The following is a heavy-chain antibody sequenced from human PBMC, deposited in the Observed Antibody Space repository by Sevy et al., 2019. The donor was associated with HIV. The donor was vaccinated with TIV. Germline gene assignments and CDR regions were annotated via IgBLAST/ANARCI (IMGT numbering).Heavy chain of an antibody. D-gene: IGHD3-3*01. CDR2: ISGSGGST. CDR3: AKDLTIFGLVIGY. V-gene: IGHV3-23*01. CDR1: GFTFSSYA. Sequence: GGSLRLSCAASGFTFSSYAMSWVRQAPGKGLEWVSAISGSGGSTYYAYSVKGRFTISRDNSKNTLYLQMNSLRAEDTAVYYCAKDLTIFGLVIGYWGQGTLVTVSS. J-gene: IGHJ4*02.